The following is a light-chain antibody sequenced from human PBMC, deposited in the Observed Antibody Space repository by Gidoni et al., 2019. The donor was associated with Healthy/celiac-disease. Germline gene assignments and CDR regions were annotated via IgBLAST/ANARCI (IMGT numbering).Light chain of an antibody. V-gene: IGLV2-11*01. CDR1: SSDVGGYNY. Sequence: QSALTRPRSVSGSTGQSVTISCTGTSSDVGGYNYVSWYQQHPGKAPELMIYDVSKRPAGVPDRFSGSKSGNTASLTISGLHAEDEADYYGCSYAGSYTFSVLFGGGTKLTV. J-gene: IGLJ2*01. CDR3: CSYAGSYTFSVL. CDR2: DVS.